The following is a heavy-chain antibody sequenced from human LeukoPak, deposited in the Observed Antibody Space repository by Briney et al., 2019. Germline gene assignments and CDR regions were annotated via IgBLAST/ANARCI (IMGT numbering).Heavy chain of an antibody. D-gene: IGHD3-3*01. CDR1: GYTFIGHY. CDR2: INPMNGSA. J-gene: IGHJ5*02. Sequence: ASVKVSCKTSGYTFIGHYIHWVRQAPGQGLEWMGWINPMNGSAKYAPRFRGRVTLTRDRSTSTVYMELTRLTSDDTAVYYCARASFWESPVNWLDPWGQGTLVTVSS. CDR3: ARASFWESPVNWLDP. V-gene: IGHV1-2*07.